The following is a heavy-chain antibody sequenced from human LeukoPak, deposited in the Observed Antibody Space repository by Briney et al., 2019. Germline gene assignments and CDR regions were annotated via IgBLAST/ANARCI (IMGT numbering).Heavy chain of an antibody. J-gene: IGHJ4*02. CDR3: AREGLDFWNGYLEF. Sequence: PSETLSLTCTVSGGSIRTTPYYWGWVRQPAGKGLEWIGRVFTNGITNYNPSLKSRVAISVDTSKNQFSLNLTSVTVADTAVYFCAREGLDFWNGYLEFWGQGVQVVVSS. V-gene: IGHV4-61*02. CDR2: VFTNGIT. D-gene: IGHD3-3*01. CDR1: GGSIRTTPYY.